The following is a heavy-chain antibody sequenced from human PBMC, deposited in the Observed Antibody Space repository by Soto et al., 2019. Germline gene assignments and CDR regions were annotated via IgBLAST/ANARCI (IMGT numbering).Heavy chain of an antibody. CDR1: GGSMRNAY. Sequence: SETLSLTCTVSGGSMRNAYWSWIRHPPGKRLEWISFIFHSGNAKYNPSLKSRVTISIDTYKTQFSLRMDSVTAANTVVYFGARVHAPTLPFDYWGLGTLVTVSS. D-gene: IGHD2-15*01. V-gene: IGHV4-59*01. CDR3: ARVHAPTLPFDY. J-gene: IGHJ4*01. CDR2: IFHSGNA.